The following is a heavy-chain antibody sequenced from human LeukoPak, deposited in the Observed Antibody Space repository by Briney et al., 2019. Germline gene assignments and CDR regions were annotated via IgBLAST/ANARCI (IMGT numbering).Heavy chain of an antibody. CDR1: GYTSTSYY. V-gene: IGHV1-46*01. CDR3: ARGQPSITIFGVVIIESDFDY. J-gene: IGHJ4*02. Sequence: GASVKVSCKASGYTSTSYYMHWVRQAPGQGLEWMGLINPSGGSTSYAQKFQGRVTMTRDTSTSTVYMELSSLRSEDTAVYYCARGQPSITIFGVVIIESDFDYWGQGTLVTVSS. CDR2: INPSGGST. D-gene: IGHD3-3*01.